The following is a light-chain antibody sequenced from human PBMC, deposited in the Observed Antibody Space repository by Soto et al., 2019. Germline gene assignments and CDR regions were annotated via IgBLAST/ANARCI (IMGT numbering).Light chain of an antibody. CDR1: SSDVGGYNY. V-gene: IGLV2-8*01. Sequence: QSVLTQPPSASGSPGQSVTISCTGTSSDVGGYNYVSWYQQHPGKAPKLMIYEVSKRPSGVPDRFSGSKSGNTASLTVSGLQVEDGANSSGSSYAGTNSLFGTGTKVTVL. CDR3: SSYAGTNSL. J-gene: IGLJ1*01. CDR2: EVS.